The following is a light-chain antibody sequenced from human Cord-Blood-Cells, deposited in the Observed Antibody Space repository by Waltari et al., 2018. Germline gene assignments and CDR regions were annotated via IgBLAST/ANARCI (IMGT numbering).Light chain of an antibody. CDR2: GAS. J-gene: IGKJ4*01. CDR1: QSVSSN. CDR3: QQYNNWPPLT. Sequence: IVMPQSPATLSVSPVDRATLSCRASQSVSSNLAWYQQKPGQAPRLLIYGASTRATGIPARFSGSGSGTEFTLTISSLQSEEFAVYYCQQYNNWPPLTFGGGTKVESK. V-gene: IGKV3-15*01.